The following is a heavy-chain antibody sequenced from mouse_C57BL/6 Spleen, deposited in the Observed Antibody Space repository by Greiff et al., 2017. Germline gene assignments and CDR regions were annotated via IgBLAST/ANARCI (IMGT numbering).Heavy chain of an antibody. J-gene: IGHJ4*01. D-gene: IGHD1-1*01. CDR2: ISTYYGDA. CDR1: GYTFTDYA. CDR3: AAIYYYGGYAMDY. Sequence: QVQLQQSGPELVRPGVSVKISCKGSGYTFTDYAMHWVKQSHAKSLEWIGVISTYYGDASYNQKFKDKGTMTVDKSSSTAYMELARLTSGDSAVYYCAAIYYYGGYAMDYWGQGTSVTVSS. V-gene: IGHV1-67*01.